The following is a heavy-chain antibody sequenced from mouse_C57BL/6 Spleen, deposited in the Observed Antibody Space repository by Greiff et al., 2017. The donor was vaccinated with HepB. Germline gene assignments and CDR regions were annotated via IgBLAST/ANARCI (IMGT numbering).Heavy chain of an antibody. CDR2: IDPETGGT. Sequence: QVHVKQSGAELVRPGASVTLSCKASGYTFTDYEMHWVKQTPVHGLEWIGAIDPETGGTAYNQKFKGKAILTADKSSSTAYMELRSLTSEDSAVYYCTNYYGSSKFAYWGQGTLVTVSA. CDR3: TNYYGSSKFAY. V-gene: IGHV1-15*01. D-gene: IGHD1-1*01. J-gene: IGHJ3*01. CDR1: GYTFTDYE.